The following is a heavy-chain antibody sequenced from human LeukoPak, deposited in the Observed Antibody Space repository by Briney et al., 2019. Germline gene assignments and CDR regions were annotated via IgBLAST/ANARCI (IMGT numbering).Heavy chain of an antibody. CDR3: ARGDDSSGYYAHFDY. CDR2: ISTSGSTI. V-gene: IGHV3-11*01. Sequence: NPGGSLRLSCAASGFTFSDYYMSWIRQAPGKGLEWVSYISTSGSTIYYAGSVKGRFTISRDNAKNSLYLQMNSLRAEDAAVYYCARGDDSSGYYAHFDYWGQGTLVTVSS. D-gene: IGHD3-22*01. CDR1: GFTFSDYY. J-gene: IGHJ4*02.